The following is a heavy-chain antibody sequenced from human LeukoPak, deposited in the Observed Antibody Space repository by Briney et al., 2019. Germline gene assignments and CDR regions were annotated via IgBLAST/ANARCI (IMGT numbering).Heavy chain of an antibody. Sequence: SVKVSCKASGGTFSSYAISWVRQAPGQGLEWMGRIIPILGIANYAQKFQGRVTITADKSTSTAYMELSSPRSEDTAVYYCARAGYSYGYDLDYWGQGTLVTVSS. CDR3: ARAGYSYGYDLDY. V-gene: IGHV1-69*04. CDR1: GGTFSSYA. J-gene: IGHJ4*02. D-gene: IGHD5-18*01. CDR2: IIPILGIA.